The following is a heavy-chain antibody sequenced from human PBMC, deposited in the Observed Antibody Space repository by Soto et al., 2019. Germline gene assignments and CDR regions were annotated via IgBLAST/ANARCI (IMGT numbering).Heavy chain of an antibody. V-gene: IGHV3-64D*06. J-gene: IGHJ5*02. Sequence: SLRLSCSSSGFTFSGYTMHWVRQAPGKGLEYVSGISSNGGSTNYADSVKGRFTISRDNSKNTLYLQMTSLRAEDTAVYYCVKDRYCSTTSCLGYFDPWGQGTLVTVSS. CDR3: VKDRYCSTTSCLGYFDP. D-gene: IGHD2-2*01. CDR1: GFTFSGYT. CDR2: ISSNGGST.